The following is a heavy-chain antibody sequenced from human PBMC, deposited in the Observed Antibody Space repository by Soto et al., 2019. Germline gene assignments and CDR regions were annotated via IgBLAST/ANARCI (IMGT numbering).Heavy chain of an antibody. CDR2: IIPIFGTA. D-gene: IGHD1-26*01. CDR3: ARRGDSGRQPVLGYYGMDV. Sequence: QVQLVQSGAEVKKPGSSVKVSCKASGGTFSSYAISGVRQAPGQGLEWMGGIIPIFGTANYAQKFQGRVTITAAKSTSTAYMELSSLRSEDTAVYYCARRGDSGRQPVLGYYGMDVWGQGTTVTVSS. J-gene: IGHJ6*02. V-gene: IGHV1-69*06. CDR1: GGTFSSYA.